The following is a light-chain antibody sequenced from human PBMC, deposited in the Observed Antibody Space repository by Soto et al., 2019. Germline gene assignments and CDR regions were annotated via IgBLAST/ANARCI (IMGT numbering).Light chain of an antibody. CDR3: QQYDNLPA. Sequence: DIQSTQSPSTLPASVGDRVTITCRASQTISSWLAWYQQKPGKAPKLLIYDASNLETGVPSRFSGSGSGTDFTFTISSLQPEDIATYYCQQYDNLPAFGQGTRLEIK. CDR1: QTISSW. CDR2: DAS. V-gene: IGKV1-33*01. J-gene: IGKJ5*01.